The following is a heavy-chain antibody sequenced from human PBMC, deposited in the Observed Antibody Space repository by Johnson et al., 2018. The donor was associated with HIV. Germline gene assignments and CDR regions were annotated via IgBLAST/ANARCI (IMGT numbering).Heavy chain of an antibody. D-gene: IGHD1-26*01. CDR3: AKPLHSGSYWAAFDI. Sequence: VQLVESGGGLVQPGRSLRLSCAASGFTFDDYAMHWVRQAPGKGLEWVSGISWNSGSIGYVDSVKGRFTISRDNAKNSLYLQMNSLRAEDTAVYYCAKPLHSGSYWAAFDIWGQGTMVTVSS. CDR2: ISWNSGSI. CDR1: GFTFDDYA. V-gene: IGHV3-9*01. J-gene: IGHJ3*02.